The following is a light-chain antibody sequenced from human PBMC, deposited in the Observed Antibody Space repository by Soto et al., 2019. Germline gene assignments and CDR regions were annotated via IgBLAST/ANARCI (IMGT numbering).Light chain of an antibody. CDR1: QSVKIN. V-gene: IGKV3-15*01. Sequence: EIVMTQSPATLSVSPGERATLSCRASQSVKINLAWYQQKPGQAPRLLIYGAFTRATGIPARFSGSGSGTEXTLTXXXLXXXDXXXXXXXXXXXWPPITFGQGTRVEIK. CDR3: XXXXXWPPIT. CDR2: GAF. J-gene: IGKJ5*01.